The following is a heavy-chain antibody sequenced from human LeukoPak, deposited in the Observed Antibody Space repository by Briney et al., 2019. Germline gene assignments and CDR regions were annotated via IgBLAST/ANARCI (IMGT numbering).Heavy chain of an antibody. J-gene: IGHJ4*02. D-gene: IGHD3-16*01. CDR1: GFTFSNAW. V-gene: IGHV3-15*01. CDR3: TTEPPRLLINAFDI. CDR2: IKSKTDGGTT. Sequence: GGSLRLSCAASGFTFSNAWMSWVRQAPGKGLEWVGRIKSKTDGGTTDYAAPVKGRFTISRDDSKNTLYLQMNSLKTEDTAVYYCTTEPPRLLINAFDIWGQGTLVTVSS.